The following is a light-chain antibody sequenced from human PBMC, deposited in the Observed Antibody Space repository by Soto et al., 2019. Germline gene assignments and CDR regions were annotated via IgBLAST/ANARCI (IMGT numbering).Light chain of an antibody. V-gene: IGKV3-15*01. CDR1: QSVSTN. Sequence: EIVLTQSPGTLSVSPGERANLSCRARQSVSTNLAWFQQKPCQAPRLLIYGASTRATGIPARFSGSGSGTEFTLTINSLQCEDLAVYYCQQSNNWPYTFGQGTKLEV. CDR2: GAS. J-gene: IGKJ2*01. CDR3: QQSNNWPYT.